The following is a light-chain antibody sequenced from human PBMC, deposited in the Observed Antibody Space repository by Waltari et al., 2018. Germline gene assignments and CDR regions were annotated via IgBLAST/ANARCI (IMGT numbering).Light chain of an antibody. Sequence: CLASQTLTGYLSWYQQKPGKAPCLLIYAASSLPSGVPSRFSGSGSGTDFTLTISSLQPEDFATYYCQQSFTTPFTFGPGTKVDIK. V-gene: IGKV1-39*01. J-gene: IGKJ3*01. CDR3: QQSFTTPFT. CDR2: AAS. CDR1: QTLTGY.